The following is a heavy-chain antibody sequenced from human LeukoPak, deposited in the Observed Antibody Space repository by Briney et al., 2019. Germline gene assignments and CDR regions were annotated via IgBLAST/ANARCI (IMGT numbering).Heavy chain of an antibody. D-gene: IGHD6-19*01. J-gene: IGHJ3*02. V-gene: IGHV4-59*02. CDR3: ARKSVAVRDAFDI. CDR1: GGSVSDYY. CDR2: IYHTGST. Sequence: PSETLPLTCTISGGSVSDYYWSWIRQSPGKGLEWIGYIYHTGSTSYSPSLKSRVTISADTSQNQFSLKLSSVTAADTAVYYCARKSVAVRDAFDIWGQGTMVTVSS.